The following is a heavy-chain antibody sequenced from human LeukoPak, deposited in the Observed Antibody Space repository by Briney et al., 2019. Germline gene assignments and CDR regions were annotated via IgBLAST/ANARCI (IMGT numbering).Heavy chain of an antibody. Sequence: GGSLRLSCAASGFTFRNYVIHWVRQAPGKGLEWVAVIWYDGSNKYYADSVKGRFTISRDNSKNTLYLQMNSLRAEDTAVYYCARVASRGNYFDYWGQGTLVTVSS. D-gene: IGHD3-3*02. CDR1: GFTFRNYV. CDR2: IWYDGSNK. J-gene: IGHJ4*02. V-gene: IGHV3-33*08. CDR3: ARVASRGNYFDY.